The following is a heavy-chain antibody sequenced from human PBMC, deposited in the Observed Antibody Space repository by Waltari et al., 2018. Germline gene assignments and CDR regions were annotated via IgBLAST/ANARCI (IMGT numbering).Heavy chain of an antibody. V-gene: IGHV4-34*01. CDR1: GGSFSGYY. CDR3: VATYYYYDMDV. J-gene: IGHJ6*02. CDR2: INHSGTT. Sequence: QVELQQWGAGLLKPSETLSLTCAVYGGSFSGYYWSWIRQPPGKGLEWLGEINHSGTTNYNPSLKSRVIISVDTSKNQFSLKVSSVTAADTAVYFCVATYYYYDMDVWGQGTTVTVSS.